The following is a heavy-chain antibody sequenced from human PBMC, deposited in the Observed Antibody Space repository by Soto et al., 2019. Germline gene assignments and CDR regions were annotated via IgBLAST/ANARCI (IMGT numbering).Heavy chain of an antibody. CDR3: ARVSWREKYGMDV. V-gene: IGHV3-11*01. CDR1: GFTFSDSY. Sequence: QVQLVESGGGLVKPGGSLRLSCAASGFTFSDSYMSWIRQAPGKGLEWISYITFSGNTVYYADSLKGRITTSRDNAKNSLYLQMNRLRAEDTAVYYCARVSWREKYGMDVWGQGTTVXVSS. CDR2: ITFSGNTV. J-gene: IGHJ6*02.